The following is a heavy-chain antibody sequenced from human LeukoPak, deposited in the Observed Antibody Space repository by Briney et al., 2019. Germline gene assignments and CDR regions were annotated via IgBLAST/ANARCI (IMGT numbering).Heavy chain of an antibody. D-gene: IGHD3-10*01. J-gene: IGHJ4*02. Sequence: GASLKISSEGSGYSFTTYWIGWVRQMPGKGVGRIGIIYPGDSDARYSPSFQGQVTFSADKSISTAYLQWSSLKAADTAMYYCARHLAMIRGVISHFDYWGQGTLVTVSS. CDR3: ARHLAMIRGVISHFDY. CDR1: GYSFTTYW. CDR2: IYPGDSDA. V-gene: IGHV5-51*01.